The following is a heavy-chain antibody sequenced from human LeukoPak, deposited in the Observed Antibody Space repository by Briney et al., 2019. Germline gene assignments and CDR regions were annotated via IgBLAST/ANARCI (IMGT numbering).Heavy chain of an antibody. V-gene: IGHV5-51*01. CDR2: IYPGDSDT. J-gene: IGHJ3*02. D-gene: IGHD3-22*01. CDR1: GYSFTNYW. Sequence: GESLKISCKGSGYSFTNYWIGWVRQMPGKGLEWMGIIYPGDSDTRYSPSFQGQVTISADKSISTAYLQCSSLKASDTAMYYCARLYYYDSSGGAFDIWGQGTMVTVSS. CDR3: ARLYYYDSSGGAFDI.